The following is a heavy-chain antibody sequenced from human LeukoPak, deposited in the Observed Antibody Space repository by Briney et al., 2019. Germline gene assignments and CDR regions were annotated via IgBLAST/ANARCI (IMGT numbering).Heavy chain of an antibody. J-gene: IGHJ4*02. Sequence: PGRSLRLSCAASGFTFSSYGMHWVRQAPGKGLEWVAVISYDGSNKYYADSVKGRFTISRDNSKNTLYLQMNSLRAEDTAVYYCAKGIGGDYFDYWGQGTLVTVSS. D-gene: IGHD3-10*01. CDR1: GFTFSSYG. CDR3: AKGIGGDYFDY. CDR2: ISYDGSNK. V-gene: IGHV3-30*18.